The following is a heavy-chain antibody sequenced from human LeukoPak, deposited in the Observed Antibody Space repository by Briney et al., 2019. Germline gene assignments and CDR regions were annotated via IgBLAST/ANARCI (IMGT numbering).Heavy chain of an antibody. V-gene: IGHV4-61*01. CDR2: IYYSGST. CDR1: GGSLSSGSYY. J-gene: IGHJ3*02. D-gene: IGHD6-19*01. CDR3: ARAGGSGWNAFDI. Sequence: SETLSLTCTVSGGSLSSGSYYWSWIRQPPGKGLEWIAFIYYSGSTNYNPSLKSRVTISVDTSKNQFSLKLSSVTAADTAVYYCARAGGSGWNAFDIWGQGTMVTVSS.